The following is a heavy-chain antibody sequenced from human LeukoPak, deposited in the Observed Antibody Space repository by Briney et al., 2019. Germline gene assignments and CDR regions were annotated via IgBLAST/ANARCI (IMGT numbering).Heavy chain of an antibody. CDR1: GGSISSSSYY. Sequence: PSETLSLTCTVSGGSISSSSYYWGWIRQHPGKGLEWIGYIYYSGTTYFNPSLKIRVTISVDTSKNQFSLKLSSVTAADTAVYYCARVATTVTTGPPFDLWGRGTLVTVSS. D-gene: IGHD4-17*01. CDR3: ARVATTVTTGPPFDL. CDR2: IYYSGTT. J-gene: IGHJ2*01. V-gene: IGHV4-31*03.